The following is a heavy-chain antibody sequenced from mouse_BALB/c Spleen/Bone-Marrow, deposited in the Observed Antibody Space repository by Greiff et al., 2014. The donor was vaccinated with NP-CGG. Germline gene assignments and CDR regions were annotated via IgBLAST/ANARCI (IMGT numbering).Heavy chain of an antibody. CDR3: TTGFAY. J-gene: IGHJ3*01. V-gene: IGHV6-6*02. CDR2: IRLKSNNYAT. Sequence: EVQRVESGGGLVQPGGSMRLSCVASGFTFSNYWMNWVRQSPEKGPDWVAEIRLKSNNYATHYAESVKGRFTISRDDSKSSVYLQMNSLRAEDTGIYYCTTGFAYWGQGTLVTVSA. CDR1: GFTFSNYW.